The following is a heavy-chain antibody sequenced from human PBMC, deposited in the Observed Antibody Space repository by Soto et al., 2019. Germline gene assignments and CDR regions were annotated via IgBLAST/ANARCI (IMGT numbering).Heavy chain of an antibody. CDR1: GFTFSGYG. J-gene: IGHJ4*02. V-gene: IGHV3-33*01. CDR2: IWYDGSNK. Sequence: GGSLRLSCAASGFTFSGYGMHWVRQAPGKGLEWVAVIWYDGSNKYYADSVKGRFTISRDNSKNTLYLQMNSLRAEDTAVYYCARDRGGRDGYNYGYYFDYWGQGTLVTVSS. D-gene: IGHD5-12*01. CDR3: ARDRGGRDGYNYGYYFDY.